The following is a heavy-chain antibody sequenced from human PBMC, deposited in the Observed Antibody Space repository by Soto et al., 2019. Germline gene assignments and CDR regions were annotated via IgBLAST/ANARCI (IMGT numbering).Heavy chain of an antibody. J-gene: IGHJ4*02. Sequence: GGSLRLSCVASGFSITSFAMSWVRQAPGKGLEWASAISASGGSTYADSVKGRFTISRDNSKNAVFLQMSSLRTEDTAVYYCVARYCSTTTCYKVDYWGQGPLVTVSS. CDR3: VARYCSTTTCYKVDY. CDR2: ISASGGST. V-gene: IGHV3-23*01. D-gene: IGHD2-2*02. CDR1: GFSITSFA.